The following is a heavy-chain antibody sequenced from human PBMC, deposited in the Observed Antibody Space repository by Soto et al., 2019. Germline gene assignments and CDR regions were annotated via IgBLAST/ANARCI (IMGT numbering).Heavy chain of an antibody. J-gene: IGHJ3*02. D-gene: IGHD6-19*01. Sequence: GGSLRLSCAVSGFTFSNYAMSWFRQAPGKGLEWVAAISGSGGNTYYADSVKGRFTISRDNSKNTLYLQMNSLRAEDTAVYYCTASSGWYNAFDIWGQGTMVTVSS. CDR3: TASSGWYNAFDI. V-gene: IGHV3-23*01. CDR1: GFTFSNYA. CDR2: ISGSGGNT.